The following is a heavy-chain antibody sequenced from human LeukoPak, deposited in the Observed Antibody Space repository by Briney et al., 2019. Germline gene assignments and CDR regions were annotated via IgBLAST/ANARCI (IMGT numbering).Heavy chain of an antibody. V-gene: IGHV4-38-2*02. D-gene: IGHD3-10*01. J-gene: IGHJ4*02. CDR3: ARDLPYRHYYGSGSYNHFDY. Sequence: SETLSLTCAVSGYFISSGYYWGWIRQPPGKGLEWIGSIDHRGSTYYNPSLKSRVTISVDTSKNQFSLKLSSVTAADTAVYYCARDLPYRHYYGSGSYNHFDYWGQGTLVTVSS. CDR2: IDHRGST. CDR1: GYFISSGYY.